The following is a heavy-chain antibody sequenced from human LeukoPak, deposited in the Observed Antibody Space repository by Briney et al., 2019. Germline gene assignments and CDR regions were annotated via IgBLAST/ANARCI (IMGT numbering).Heavy chain of an antibody. J-gene: IGHJ6*02. CDR1: GMNFERYA. Sequence: GGSLRLSCAASGMNFERYAMPWVRQSTGKGLEWVGVISADGKADHADAVKGRFTVSRDNSKDSLSLQMSSLRDEDTSLYYCATWAFYHDLDVWGQGTTVIVSS. D-gene: IGHD1-26*01. V-gene: IGHV3-43*02. CDR2: ISADGKA. CDR3: ATWAFYHDLDV.